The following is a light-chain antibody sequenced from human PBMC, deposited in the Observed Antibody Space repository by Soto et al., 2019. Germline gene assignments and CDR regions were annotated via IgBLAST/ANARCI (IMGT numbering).Light chain of an antibody. CDR3: AAWDDGLNGWL. CDR1: NSNVGNNT. CDR2: GYN. Sequence: QSVLTQPPSASGTPGQRVTISCSGSNSNVGNNTVNWYQQFPGTSPRLLIDGYNQRPSGVPDRFSGSKSANSASLAISGLKSEDEADYYCAAWDDGLNGWLFGGGTQLTVL. V-gene: IGLV1-44*01. J-gene: IGLJ3*02.